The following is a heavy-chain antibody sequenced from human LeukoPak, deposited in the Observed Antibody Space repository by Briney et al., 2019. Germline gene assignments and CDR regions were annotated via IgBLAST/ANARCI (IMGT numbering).Heavy chain of an antibody. CDR2: INPNNEGT. V-gene: IGHV1-2*02. CDR3: ARGVATPGAKFFDY. CDR1: GYTFTVYF. D-gene: IGHD6-13*01. Sequence: ASVRVFCRASGYTFTVYFIHWLRQAPGQGLEGMGWINPNNEGTSYAQKFQGGVTMTRDTSISTVYMELTSLTSDDTAVYYCARGVATPGAKFFDYWGQGTLVTVSS. J-gene: IGHJ4*02.